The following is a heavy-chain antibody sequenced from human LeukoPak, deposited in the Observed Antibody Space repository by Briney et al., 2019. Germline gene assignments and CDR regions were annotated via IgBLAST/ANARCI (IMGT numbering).Heavy chain of an antibody. CDR1: GGSISSYC. V-gene: IGHV4-59*08. CDR2: IYYSGST. D-gene: IGHD7-27*01. CDR3: ARQRPNWGRLFDY. Sequence: SETLSLTCTVSGGSISSYCWSWIRQPPGKGLEWIGYIYYSGSTNYNPSLKSRVTISVDTSKNQFSLKLSSVTAADTAVYYCARQRPNWGRLFDYWGQGTLVTVSS. J-gene: IGHJ4*02.